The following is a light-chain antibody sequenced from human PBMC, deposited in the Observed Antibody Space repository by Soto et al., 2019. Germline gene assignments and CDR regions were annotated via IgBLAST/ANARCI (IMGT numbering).Light chain of an antibody. V-gene: IGKV3-11*01. CDR2: DAS. Sequence: DIMLTQSPATLSLSPGERATLSCRASHSVNTYLAWYQHKSGQAPRLLIYDASNRAIGIPARFSGTGSGTDFTLTIDSLEPEDFAVYYCQHRANWPITFGHGTRLDIK. CDR1: HSVNTY. CDR3: QHRANWPIT. J-gene: IGKJ5*01.